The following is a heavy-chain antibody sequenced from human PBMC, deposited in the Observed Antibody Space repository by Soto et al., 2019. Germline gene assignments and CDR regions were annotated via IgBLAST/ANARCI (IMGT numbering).Heavy chain of an antibody. CDR2: ISAYNGNT. V-gene: IGHV1-18*01. Sequence: QVQLVQSGAEVKKPGASVKVSCKASGYTFTSYGISWVRQAPGQGLEWMGWISAYNGNTNYAQKLQGRVTMTTDTSTSTAYMELRSLRSEDTAVYYCARGAVYCSSTSCYDDNWFDPWGQGTLVTVSS. D-gene: IGHD2-2*01. CDR1: GYTFTSYG. CDR3: ARGAVYCSSTSCYDDNWFDP. J-gene: IGHJ5*02.